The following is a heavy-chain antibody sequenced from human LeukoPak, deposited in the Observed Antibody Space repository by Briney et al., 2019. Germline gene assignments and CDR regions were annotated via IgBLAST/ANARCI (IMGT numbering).Heavy chain of an antibody. CDR3: ARPHTRGLTTSFDF. CDR2: INHSGST. Sequence: ASETLSLTCAVYGGSFSGYYWSWIRQPPGKGLEWIGEINHSGSTNYNPSLKSRVTISVDTSKNQFSLKLSSVTAADTAVYYCARPHTRGLTTSFDFWGQGTLVTVSS. V-gene: IGHV4-34*01. J-gene: IGHJ4*02. CDR1: GGSFSGYY. D-gene: IGHD2/OR15-2a*01.